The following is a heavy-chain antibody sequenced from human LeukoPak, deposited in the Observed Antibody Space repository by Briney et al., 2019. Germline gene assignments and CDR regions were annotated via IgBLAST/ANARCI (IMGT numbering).Heavy chain of an antibody. CDR3: ARDHSIDDKSWWLDP. V-gene: IGHV1-46*01. CDR2: INPTGDYT. CDR1: GDTFTRNW. Sequence: ASVKVSCKTSGDTFTRNWMHWIGQGPAQGLEWMGVINPTGDYTMYAQKFQGRVIVTRDMSSNTDYMELGSLRSDDTAVYYCARDHSIDDKSWWLDPWGQGTLVTVSS. D-gene: IGHD1-1*01. J-gene: IGHJ5*02.